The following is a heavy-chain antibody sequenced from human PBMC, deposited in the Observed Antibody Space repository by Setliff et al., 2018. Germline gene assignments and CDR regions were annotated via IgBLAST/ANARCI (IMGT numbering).Heavy chain of an antibody. CDR2: IIPILGNT. D-gene: IGHD6-13*01. CDR3: ARRRSSSWYRPYYGMDV. Sequence: SGGTFSSYAISWVRQAPGQGLEWMGGIIPILGNTGYAQKFQGRVTMTRNTSISTAYMELSSLRSEDTAVYYCARRRSSSWYRPYYGMDVWGQGTTVTVSS. V-gene: IGHV1-8*02. CDR1: GGTFSSYA. J-gene: IGHJ6*02.